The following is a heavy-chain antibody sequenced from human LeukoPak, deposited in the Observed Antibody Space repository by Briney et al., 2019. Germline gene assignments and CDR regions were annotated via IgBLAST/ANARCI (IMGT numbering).Heavy chain of an antibody. CDR3: ARGTGTESLPSWFDP. D-gene: IGHD1-7*01. CDR1: GYTFTSYY. Sequence: GASVTVSFKASGYTFTSYYVHWVRQAPGQGLEWMGKISPSGGSTTYAQKYQGRVTLTRDTSTSTVYMELSSLRSEDTAVYYCARGTGTESLPSWFDPWGQGTLVTISS. V-gene: IGHV1-46*01. CDR2: ISPSGGST. J-gene: IGHJ5*02.